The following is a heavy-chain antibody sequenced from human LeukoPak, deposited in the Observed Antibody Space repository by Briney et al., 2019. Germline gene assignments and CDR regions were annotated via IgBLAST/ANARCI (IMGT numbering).Heavy chain of an antibody. CDR3: TTVIAVAGAGYYYYGMDV. J-gene: IGHJ6*02. CDR2: IKSKTDGGTT. V-gene: IGHV3-15*01. CDR1: GFTFSNAW. D-gene: IGHD6-19*01. Sequence: GGSLRLSCAASGFTFSNAWMSWVRQAPGKGLEWVGRIKSKTDGGTTDYAAPVKGRFTISRDDSKNTLYLQMNSLKTEDTAVYYCTTVIAVAGAGYYYYGMDVWGQGTTVTVSS.